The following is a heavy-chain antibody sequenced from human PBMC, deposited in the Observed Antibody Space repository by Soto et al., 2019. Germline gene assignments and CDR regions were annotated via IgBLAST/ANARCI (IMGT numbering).Heavy chain of an antibody. CDR1: GYTFTSYY. Sequence: ASVKVSCKAPGYTFTSYYMHWVRQAPGQGLEWMGIINPSGGSTSYAQKFQGRVTMTRDTSTSTVYMELSSLRSEDTAVYYCARGLYYDSSGRMGAFDIWGQGTMVTVSS. CDR3: ARGLYYDSSGRMGAFDI. CDR2: INPSGGST. J-gene: IGHJ3*02. D-gene: IGHD3-22*01. V-gene: IGHV1-46*01.